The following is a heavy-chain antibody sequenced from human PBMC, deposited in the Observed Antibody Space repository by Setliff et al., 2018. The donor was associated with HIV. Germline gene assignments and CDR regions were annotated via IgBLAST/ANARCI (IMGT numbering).Heavy chain of an antibody. CDR1: GYSFTTYW. D-gene: IGHD3-22*01. CDR2: LYPGDSDI. J-gene: IGHJ4*02. CDR3: ARAPNSPYYSNFWYADY. V-gene: IGHV5-51*01. Sequence: PGESLKISCKTSGYSFTTYWIGWVRQMPGKGLEWMAILYPGDSDIRYSPSFQSQVTVSADKSIGTAYLQWNSLKASDTALYFCARAPNSPYYSNFWYADYWGQGTQVTVSS.